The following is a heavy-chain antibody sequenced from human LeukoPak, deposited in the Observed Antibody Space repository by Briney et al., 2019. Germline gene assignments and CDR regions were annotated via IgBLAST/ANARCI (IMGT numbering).Heavy chain of an antibody. D-gene: IGHD3-10*01. J-gene: IGHJ3*02. V-gene: IGHV4-39*07. Sequence: SETLSRTCTVSGGSISSSSYYWGWIRQPPGKGLEWIGSIYYSGSTYYNPSLESRVTISVDTSKNQFSLKLSSVTAADTAVYYCARGGGDDAFDIWGQGTMVTVSS. CDR2: IYYSGST. CDR1: GGSISSSSYY. CDR3: ARGGGDDAFDI.